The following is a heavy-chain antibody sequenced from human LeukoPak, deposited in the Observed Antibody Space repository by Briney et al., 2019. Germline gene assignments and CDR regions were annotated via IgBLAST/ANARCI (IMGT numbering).Heavy chain of an antibody. CDR1: GFTFSGYS. CDR2: IKEDGSQK. Sequence: GGSLILSCAASGFTFSGYSMTWVRQAPGKGLEWVANIKEDGSQKYYVDSVKGRFTISRDNAKNSLYLQMNSLRAEDTAVYYCARRLMPGGYFDLWGRGTLVTVSA. D-gene: IGHD2-15*01. V-gene: IGHV3-7*04. CDR3: ARRLMPGGYFDL. J-gene: IGHJ2*01.